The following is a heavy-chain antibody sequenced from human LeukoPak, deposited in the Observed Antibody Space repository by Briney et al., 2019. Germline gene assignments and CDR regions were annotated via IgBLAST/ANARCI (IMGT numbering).Heavy chain of an antibody. CDR2: ISGSGGST. D-gene: IGHD3-22*01. CDR1: QFTFSSYA. Sequence: GGSLRLSCAASQFTFSSYAMTWVRQAPGKGLEWVSTISGSGGSTYYADSVKGRFTISRDNSKNTLYLQMDSLRAEDTAVYYCANEDSSGPGYFQHWGQGTLVTVSS. CDR3: ANEDSSGPGYFQH. V-gene: IGHV3-23*01. J-gene: IGHJ1*01.